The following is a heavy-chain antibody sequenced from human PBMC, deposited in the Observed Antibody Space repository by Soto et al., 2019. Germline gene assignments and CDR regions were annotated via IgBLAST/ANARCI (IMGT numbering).Heavy chain of an antibody. CDR3: SVVKYAAYGGVYDF. V-gene: IGHV3-74*01. J-gene: IGHJ4*01. CDR1: GFTVSGYL. D-gene: IGHD4-17*01. Sequence: EVQLVASGGGLVQPGGSLRLSCAASGFTVSGYLMHWVRQAPGKGLVWVSRINSDGSSISFADSVKGRFTISRDNAKNTVHLQMNSLRAEDRAVYYCSVVKYAAYGGVYDFWGPGNLVTVSS. CDR2: INSDGSSI.